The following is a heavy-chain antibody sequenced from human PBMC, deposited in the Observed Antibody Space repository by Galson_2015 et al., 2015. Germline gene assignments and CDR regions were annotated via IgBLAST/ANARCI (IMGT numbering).Heavy chain of an antibody. V-gene: IGHV3-23*01. CDR1: GFTLSSYA. Sequence: SLRLSCAASGFTLSSYAMSWVRQAPGKGLEWVSAISGSGGSTYYADSVKGRFTISRDNSKNTLYLQMNSLRAEDTAVYYCAKELGDCSGGSCYLSLVDYWGQGTLVTVSS. CDR2: ISGSGGST. CDR3: AKELGDCSGGSCYLSLVDY. D-gene: IGHD2-15*01. J-gene: IGHJ4*02.